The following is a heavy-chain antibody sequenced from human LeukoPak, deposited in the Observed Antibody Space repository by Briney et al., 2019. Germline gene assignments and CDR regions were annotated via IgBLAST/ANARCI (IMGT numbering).Heavy chain of an antibody. D-gene: IGHD1-26*01. Sequence: GSLRLSCVGSGFTFSNAWMSWVRQAPGKGLEWVGRIKSKTDGGTADYAAPVKGRFTISRDESKNTLYLQINSLRTEDTAVYYCTTRTWASGFDIWGQSTMLTVSS. CDR3: TTRTWASGFDI. J-gene: IGHJ3*02. CDR2: IKSKTDGGTA. CDR1: GFTFSNAW. V-gene: IGHV3-15*01.